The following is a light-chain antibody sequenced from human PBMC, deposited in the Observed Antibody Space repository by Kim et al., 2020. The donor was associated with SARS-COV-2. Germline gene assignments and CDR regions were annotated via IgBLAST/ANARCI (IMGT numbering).Light chain of an antibody. V-gene: IGKV1-5*03. CDR3: QQYDIYPLT. Sequence: DIQMTQSPSTLSASVGDRVTITCRASQSIKSWLAWYQQKPGKAPNLLIYKASSLESGVPSRFSGSGSGTEFTLTISSLQSDDFATYYCQQYDIYPLTFGGGTKV. J-gene: IGKJ4*01. CDR1: QSIKSW. CDR2: KAS.